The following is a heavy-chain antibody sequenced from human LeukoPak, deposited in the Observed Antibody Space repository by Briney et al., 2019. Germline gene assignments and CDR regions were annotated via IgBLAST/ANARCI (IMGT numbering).Heavy chain of an antibody. J-gene: IGHJ5*02. CDR2: IIPIFGTA. D-gene: IGHD4-17*01. CDR1: GGTFSSYA. Sequence: ASVKVSCKASGGTFSSYAISWVRQAPGQGLEWMGGIIPIFGTANYAQKFQGRVTITADKSTSTAYMELSSLRSEDTAVYYCASGPTVTTFLNWFDPWGQGTLVTVSS. CDR3: ASGPTVTTFLNWFDP. V-gene: IGHV1-69*06.